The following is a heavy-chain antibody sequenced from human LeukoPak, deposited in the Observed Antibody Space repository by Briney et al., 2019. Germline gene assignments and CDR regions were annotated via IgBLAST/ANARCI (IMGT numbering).Heavy chain of an antibody. D-gene: IGHD6-19*01. CDR2: IKEDGSEK. CDR1: PFTFTIRW. CDR3: ASGSGWTFEY. V-gene: IGHV3-7*01. J-gene: IGHJ4*02. Sequence: GGSVTLSCAASPFTFTIRWMNWVRQAPGEGRECQAIIKEDGSEKLYVDSVKGRFTISRDNAKNTLYLQMDNLRAEDTAVYYRASGSGWTFEYWGGGTQVTVSS.